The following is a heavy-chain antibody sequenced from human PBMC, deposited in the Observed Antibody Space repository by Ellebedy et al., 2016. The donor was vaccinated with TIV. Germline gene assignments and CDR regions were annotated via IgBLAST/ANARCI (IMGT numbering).Heavy chain of an antibody. CDR3: ARNTAYIYTSPFDY. CDR1: GYTFSSYA. D-gene: IGHD5-18*01. CDR2: INTGNVNT. V-gene: IGHV1-3*04. Sequence: AASVKVSCKASGYTFSSYAMHWVRSAPGQRPEWMGWINTGNVNTDFSQKFQGRVTITRDTSASTAYVELSSLRSEDTAVYYCARNTAYIYTSPFDYWGQGTLVTVSS. J-gene: IGHJ4*02.